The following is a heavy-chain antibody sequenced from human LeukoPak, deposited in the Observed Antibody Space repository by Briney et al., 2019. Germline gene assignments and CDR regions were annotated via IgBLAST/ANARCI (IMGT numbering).Heavy chain of an antibody. J-gene: IGHJ4*02. CDR3: ARAMSTFGGVRNYFDS. D-gene: IGHD3-16*01. CDR2: IKQDVGEI. V-gene: IGHV3-7*04. Sequence: GGSLRLSCAGSGFVFGSYWLSWVRQAPGKGLEWVANIKQDVGEIYYVDSVKGRFTISRDNAKNSLYLQMNSLRAEDTAVYYCARAMSTFGGVRNYFDSWGQGTLVTVSS. CDR1: GFVFGSYW.